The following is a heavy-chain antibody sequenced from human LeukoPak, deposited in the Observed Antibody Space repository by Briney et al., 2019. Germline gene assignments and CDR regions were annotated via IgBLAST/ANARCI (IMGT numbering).Heavy chain of an antibody. V-gene: IGHV3-30*02. CDR3: VSQGSSVTLDY. J-gene: IGHJ4*02. D-gene: IGHD2-2*01. Sequence: GGSLRLSCAASGFIFSSYGMHWVRQAPGKGLEWVAFIRYDGSNKNYADSVKGRFTISRDNSKNTLYLQMNSLRGEDTAVYYCVSQGSSVTLDYWGQGTLVTVSS. CDR2: IRYDGSNK. CDR1: GFIFSSYG.